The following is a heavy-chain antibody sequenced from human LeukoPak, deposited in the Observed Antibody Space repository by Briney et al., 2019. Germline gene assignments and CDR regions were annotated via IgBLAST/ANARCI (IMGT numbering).Heavy chain of an antibody. Sequence: ASVKVSCKASGYTFTSYAMNWVRQAPGQGLEWMGGFDPEDGETIYAQKFQGRVTMTEDTSTDTAYMELSSLRSEDTAVYYCATDRQGSSFWFDPWGQGTLVTVSS. V-gene: IGHV1-24*01. CDR3: ATDRQGSSFWFDP. CDR1: GYTFTSYA. CDR2: FDPEDGET. J-gene: IGHJ5*02. D-gene: IGHD6-13*01.